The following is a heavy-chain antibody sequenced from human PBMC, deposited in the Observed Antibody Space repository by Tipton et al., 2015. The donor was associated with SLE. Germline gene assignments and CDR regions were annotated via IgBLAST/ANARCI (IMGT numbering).Heavy chain of an antibody. D-gene: IGHD3-10*01. Sequence: TLSLTCAVYGGSFSGYYWSWIRQPPGKGLEWIGYIYYSGSTNYNPSLKSRVTISVDTSKNQFSLKLNSVTAADTAVYYCARELEYYYGSGSYSYWYFDLWGRGTLVTVSS. V-gene: IGHV4-59*01. J-gene: IGHJ2*01. CDR3: ARELEYYYGSGSYSYWYFDL. CDR2: IYYSGST. CDR1: GGSFSGYY.